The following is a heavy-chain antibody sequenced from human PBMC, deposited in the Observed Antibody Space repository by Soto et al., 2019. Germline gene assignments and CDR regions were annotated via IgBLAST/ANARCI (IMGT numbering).Heavy chain of an antibody. CDR3: ARDPDARDSSGYSNWFDP. J-gene: IGHJ5*02. CDR2: ISSSSSTI. V-gene: IGHV3-48*02. Sequence: PGGSLRLSCAASGFTFSSYSMNWVRQAPGKGLEWVSYISSSSSTIYYADSVKGRFTISRDNAKNSLYLQMNSLRDEDTAVYYCARDPDARDSSGYSNWFDPWGQGTLVTVS. CDR1: GFTFSSYS. D-gene: IGHD3-22*01.